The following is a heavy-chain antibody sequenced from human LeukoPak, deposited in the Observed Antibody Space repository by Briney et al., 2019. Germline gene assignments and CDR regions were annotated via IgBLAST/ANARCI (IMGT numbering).Heavy chain of an antibody. V-gene: IGHV3-7*01. J-gene: IGHJ4*02. CDR1: GFTFSNYW. CDR3: ARDSGWLSDQ. CDR2: IKQDGSEI. Sequence: GGSLRLSCEVSGFTFSNYWMMWVRQAPGKGLEWVANIKQDGSEIYYVDSVKGRFTISRDNAKNSLSLQMNSLRAEDTAVYYCARDSGWLSDQWGQGTLVTVSS. D-gene: IGHD6-19*01.